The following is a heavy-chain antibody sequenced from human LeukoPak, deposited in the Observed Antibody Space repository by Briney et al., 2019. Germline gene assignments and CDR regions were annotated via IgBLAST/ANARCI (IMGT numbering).Heavy chain of an antibody. CDR1: GFTFSSYW. CDR2: IKQDGSEK. D-gene: IGHD3-9*01. Sequence: GGSLRLSCAASGFTFSSYWMSWVRQAPGKGLEGVANIKQDGSEKYYVDSVKGRFTISRDNAKNSLYLQMNSLRAEDTAVYYCARGGVLRYFDWLPWVPHWGQGTLVTVSS. J-gene: IGHJ4*02. V-gene: IGHV3-7*01. CDR3: ARGGVLRYFDWLPWVPH.